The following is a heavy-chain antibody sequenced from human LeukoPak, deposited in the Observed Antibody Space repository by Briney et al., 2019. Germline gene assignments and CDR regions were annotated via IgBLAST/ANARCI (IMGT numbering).Heavy chain of an antibody. J-gene: IGHJ4*02. CDR1: GGTFSSYA. Sequence: GASVKVSCKASGGTFSSYAISWVRQAPGQGLEWMGRIIPILGIANYAQKFQGRVTITADKSTSTAYMELSSLRSGDTAAYYCARDAGYSSPSFDYWGQGTLVTVSS. CDR3: ARDAGYSSPSFDY. V-gene: IGHV1-69*04. CDR2: IIPILGIA. D-gene: IGHD6-19*01.